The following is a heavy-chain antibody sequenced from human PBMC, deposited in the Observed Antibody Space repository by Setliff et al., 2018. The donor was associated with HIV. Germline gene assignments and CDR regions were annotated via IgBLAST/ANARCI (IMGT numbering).Heavy chain of an antibody. CDR1: GFIFNTYS. Sequence: GGSLRLSCAVSGFIFNTYSMNWVRQAPGKGLEWVSYIGGSGSAIYHADSVKGRFTISRDNAKNSLYLQLNSLRAEDSAVYYCVRDASPDYDSGGYSAGGHWGRGTLVTVSS. CDR3: VRDASPDYDSGGYSAGGH. J-gene: IGHJ4*02. CDR2: IGGSGSAI. V-gene: IGHV3-48*04. D-gene: IGHD3-22*01.